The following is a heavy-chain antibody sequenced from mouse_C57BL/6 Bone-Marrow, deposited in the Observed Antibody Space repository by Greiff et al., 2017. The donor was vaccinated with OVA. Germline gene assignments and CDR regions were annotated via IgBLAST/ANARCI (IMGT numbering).Heavy chain of an antibody. V-gene: IGHV5-17*01. D-gene: IGHD1-1*01. Sequence: EVQRVESGGGLVKPGGSLKLSCAASGFTFSDYGMHWVRQAPEKGLEWVAYISSGSSTIYYADTVKGRFTISRDNAKNTLFLQMTSLRSEDTAMYYCAILYYGSSYDYFDYWGQGTTLTVSS. CDR1: GFTFSDYG. CDR3: AILYYGSSYDYFDY. CDR2: ISSGSSTI. J-gene: IGHJ2*01.